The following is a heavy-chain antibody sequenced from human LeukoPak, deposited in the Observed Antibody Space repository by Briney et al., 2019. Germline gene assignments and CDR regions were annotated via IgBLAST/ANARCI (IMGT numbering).Heavy chain of an antibody. Sequence: PGGSLRLSCAASGFTSSSYWMHWVRQAPGKGLVWVSRINSDGSSTSYADSVKGRFTISRDNAKNTLYLQMNSLRAEDTAVYYCARAEDSSDQFDYWGQGTLVTVSS. CDR1: GFTSSSYW. CDR2: INSDGSST. D-gene: IGHD3-22*01. J-gene: IGHJ4*02. V-gene: IGHV3-74*01. CDR3: ARAEDSSDQFDY.